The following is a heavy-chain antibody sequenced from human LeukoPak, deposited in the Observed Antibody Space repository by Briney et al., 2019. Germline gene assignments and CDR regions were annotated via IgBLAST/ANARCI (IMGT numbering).Heavy chain of an antibody. Sequence: SETLSLTCTVSGGSNTTYYWSWVRQAPGKGPEWIGYIDHNGSPNYNPSLRSRVTMSLDRSNNQFSLKLHSVTAADTAIYYCARDLKVGWYFDLWGRGTLVTVSS. V-gene: IGHV4-59*01. CDR2: IDHNGSP. CDR3: ARDLKVGWYFDL. J-gene: IGHJ2*01. CDR1: GGSNTTYY.